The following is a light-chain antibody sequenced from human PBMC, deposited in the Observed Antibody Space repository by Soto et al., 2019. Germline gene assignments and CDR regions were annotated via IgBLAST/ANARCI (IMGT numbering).Light chain of an antibody. CDR3: CSYAGSYTYV. J-gene: IGLJ1*01. CDR2: DVS. CDR1: SSDVGDYNY. V-gene: IGLV2-11*01. Sequence: QSSLTQPRSVSGSPRQSVTSSCTGTSSDVGDYNYVSWYQQHPGKAPKLMIYDVSERPSGVPDRFSGSKSGNTASLTISGLQAEDEADYYCCSYAGSYTYVFGTGTKVTVL.